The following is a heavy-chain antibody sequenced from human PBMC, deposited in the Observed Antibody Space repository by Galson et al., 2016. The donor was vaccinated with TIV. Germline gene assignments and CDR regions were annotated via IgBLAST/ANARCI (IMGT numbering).Heavy chain of an antibody. V-gene: IGHV3-33*06. D-gene: IGHD4/OR15-4a*01. Sequence: LRLSCAASGITFSSYGMHWVRQAPGKGLEWVALIWFDGTNEYYADAVKGRFTISRDNSKSTLYLKMDSLRVEDTAVYFCAKDRLWAELSDPFDLWGQGTLVTVSS. CDR2: IWFDGTNE. CDR1: GITFSSYG. CDR3: AKDRLWAELSDPFDL. J-gene: IGHJ4*02.